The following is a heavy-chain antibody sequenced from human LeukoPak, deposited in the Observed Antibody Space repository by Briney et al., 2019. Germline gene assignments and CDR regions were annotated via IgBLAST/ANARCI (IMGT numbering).Heavy chain of an antibody. J-gene: IGHJ4*02. V-gene: IGHV3-30*18. CDR3: AKDLNRRDGYNLYFDY. CDR2: ISYDGSNK. Sequence: GGSLRLPCAASGFTFSSYGMHWVRQAPGKGLEWVAVISYDGSNKYYADSVKGRFTISRDNSKNTLYLQMNSLRAEDTAVYYGAKDLNRRDGYNLYFDYWGQRTLVTVSS. D-gene: IGHD5-24*01. CDR1: GFTFSSYG.